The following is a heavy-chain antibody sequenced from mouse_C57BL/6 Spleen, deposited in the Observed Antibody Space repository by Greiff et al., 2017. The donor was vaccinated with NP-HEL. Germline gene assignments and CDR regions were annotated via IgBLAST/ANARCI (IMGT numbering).Heavy chain of an antibody. CDR2: IDPSDSET. V-gene: IGHV1-52*01. J-gene: IGHJ1*03. Sequence: QVQLQQPGAELVRPGSSVKLSCKASGYTFTSYWMHWVKQRPIQGLEWIGNIDPSDSETHYNQKFKDKATLTVDKSSSTAYMQLSSLTSEDSAVYYCASASDYDRNFDVWGTGTTVTVSS. CDR3: ASASDYDRNFDV. CDR1: GYTFTSYW. D-gene: IGHD2-4*01.